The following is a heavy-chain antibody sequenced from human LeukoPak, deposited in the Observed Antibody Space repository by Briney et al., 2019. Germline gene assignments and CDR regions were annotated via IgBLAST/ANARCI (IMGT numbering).Heavy chain of an antibody. CDR3: ARAGDCSGTDCYRAFNV. CDR1: GFTFSDYA. J-gene: IGHJ3*01. V-gene: IGHV3-30*09. D-gene: IGHD2-2*01. Sequence: GGSLRLSCTASGFTFSDYAMHWVRQAPGKGLEWVAIISYDGSKKYYADSVKGRFAISRDNSKNTLYLQMNSLRAEDTAVYYCARAGDCSGTDCYRAFNVWGRGRWSPSLQ. CDR2: ISYDGSKK.